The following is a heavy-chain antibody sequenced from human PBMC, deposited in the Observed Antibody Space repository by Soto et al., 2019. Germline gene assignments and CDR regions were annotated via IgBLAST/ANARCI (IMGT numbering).Heavy chain of an antibody. J-gene: IGHJ6*02. CDR1: GGSISSGGYY. CDR2: IYYSGST. V-gene: IGHV4-31*03. D-gene: IGHD6-19*01. CDR3: ARDSGIAVAGGYYYYYGMDV. Sequence: SSETLSLTCTVSGGSISSGGYYWSWIRQHPGKGLEWIGYIYYSGSTYYNPSLKSRVTISVDTSKNQFSLRLSSVTAADTAVYYCARDSGIAVAGGYYYYYGMDVWGQGTAVTVSS.